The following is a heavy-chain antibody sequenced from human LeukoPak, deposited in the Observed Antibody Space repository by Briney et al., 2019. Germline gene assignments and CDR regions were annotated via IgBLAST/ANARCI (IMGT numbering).Heavy chain of an antibody. CDR1: GFTFSTYW. J-gene: IGHJ4*02. V-gene: IGHV3-7*01. D-gene: IGHD2-2*01. Sequence: GGSLRLSCAASGFTFSTYWMSWVRQAPGKGLEWVANIKQDGSEKYYVDSVKGRFTISRDNAKNSLYLQMNSLRAEDTAVYYCARRYCSSTNCYAFDSWGQGTLVTVSS. CDR2: IKQDGSEK. CDR3: ARRYCSSTNCYAFDS.